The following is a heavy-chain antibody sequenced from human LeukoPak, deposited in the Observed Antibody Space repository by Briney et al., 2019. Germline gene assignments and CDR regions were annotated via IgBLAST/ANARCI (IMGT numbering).Heavy chain of an antibody. J-gene: IGHJ4*02. V-gene: IGHV3-48*01. D-gene: IGHD3-22*01. Sequence: PGGSLRLSCAASGFTFSSYSMNWVRQAPGKGLEWVSYISSSSSTIYYADSVKGRFTISRDNAKNSLYLQMNSLRAEDTAVYYCASERYYYDSSGGDNWGQGTLVTVSS. CDR2: ISSSSSTI. CDR3: ASERYYYDSSGGDN. CDR1: GFTFSSYS.